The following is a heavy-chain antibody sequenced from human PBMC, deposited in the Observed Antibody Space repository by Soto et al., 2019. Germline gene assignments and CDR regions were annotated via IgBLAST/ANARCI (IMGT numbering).Heavy chain of an antibody. CDR3: ARAYGSGSYHDY. CDR2: INHSGST. V-gene: IGHV4-34*01. Sequence: QVQLQQWGAGLLKPSETLSLTCAVYGGSFSGYYWSWIRQPPGKGLEWIGEINHSGSTNYNPSLKSRVTISVDTSKNQCSLKLSSVTAADTAVYYCARAYGSGSYHDYWGQGTLVTVSS. J-gene: IGHJ4*02. CDR1: GGSFSGYY. D-gene: IGHD3-10*01.